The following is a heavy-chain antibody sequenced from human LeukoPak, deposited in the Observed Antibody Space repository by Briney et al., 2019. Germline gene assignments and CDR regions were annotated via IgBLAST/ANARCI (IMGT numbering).Heavy chain of an antibody. CDR3: ARGGPFPSGSSSREYYLDY. V-gene: IGHV1-18*01. CDR1: GYDFINYG. Sequence: SVKVSCKASGYDFINYGISWVRQAPGQGLEWIGWRSIYNGNTDYKLQGRVTMTTDTSTSTAYMEVRSLRSDDTAVYYCARGGPFPSGSSSREYYLDYWGQGTLVTVSS. J-gene: IGHJ4*02. D-gene: IGHD6-6*01. CDR2: RSIYNGNT.